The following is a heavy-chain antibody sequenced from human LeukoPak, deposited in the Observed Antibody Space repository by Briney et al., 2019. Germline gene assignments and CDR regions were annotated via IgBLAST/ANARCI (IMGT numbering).Heavy chain of an antibody. CDR2: IKSKTDGGTT. J-gene: IGHJ4*02. D-gene: IGHD3-22*01. CDR3: TTDYYDRDY. V-gene: IGHV3-15*01. Sequence: GGSPRLSCAASGFTFSNAWMSWVRQAPGKGLEWAGRIKSKTDGGTTDYAAPVKGRFTISRDDSKNTLYLQMNSLKTEDTAVYYCTTDYYDRDYWGQGTLVTVSS. CDR1: GFTFSNAW.